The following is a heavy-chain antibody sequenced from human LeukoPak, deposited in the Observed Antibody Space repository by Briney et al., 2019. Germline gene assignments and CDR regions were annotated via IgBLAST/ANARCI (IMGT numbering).Heavy chain of an antibody. CDR1: GGSVSSYY. CDR3: ASSIAVAGTNWFDP. V-gene: IGHV4-59*02. D-gene: IGHD6-19*01. Sequence: PSETLSLTCTVSGGSVSSYYWSWIRQPPGKGLEWIGYIYYSGSTNYNPSLKSRVTISVDTSKNQFSLKLSSVTAADTAVYYCASSIAVAGTNWFDPWGQGTLVTVSS. J-gene: IGHJ5*02. CDR2: IYYSGST.